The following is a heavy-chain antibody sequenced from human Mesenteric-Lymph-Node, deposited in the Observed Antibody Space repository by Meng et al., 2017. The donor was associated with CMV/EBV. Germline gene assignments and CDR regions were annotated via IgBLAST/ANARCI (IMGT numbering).Heavy chain of an antibody. CDR3: ARGWPLDY. Sequence: ASVKVSCKGSGYSFTTYWIGWVRQATGQGLEWMGWMNPNSGNTGYAQKFQGRVTITRNTSISTAYMELSSLRSEDTAVYYCARGWPLDYWGQGTLVTVSS. V-gene: IGHV1-8*03. D-gene: IGHD5-12*01. CDR1: GYSFTTYW. CDR2: MNPNSGNT. J-gene: IGHJ4*02.